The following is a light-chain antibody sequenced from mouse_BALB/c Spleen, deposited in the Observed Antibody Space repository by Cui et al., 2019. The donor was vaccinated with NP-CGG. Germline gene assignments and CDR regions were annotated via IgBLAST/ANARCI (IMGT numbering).Light chain of an antibody. CDR3: ALWYSNHWV. V-gene: IGLV1*01. J-gene: IGLJ1*01. CDR1: TGAVTTSNY. CDR2: GTN. Sequence: AVVTQESALTTSPGETVTLTCRSSTGAVTTSNYANWVQEKPDHLFTGLIGGTNNRAQGVPARLSGSLIGDKAALTITGAQTEDEAIYFCALWYSNHWVFGGGTKLTVL.